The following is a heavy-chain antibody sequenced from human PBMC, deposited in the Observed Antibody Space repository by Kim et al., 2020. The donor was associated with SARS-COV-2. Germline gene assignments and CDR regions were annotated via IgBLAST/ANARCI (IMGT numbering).Heavy chain of an antibody. CDR1: GGSISSSSYY. CDR3: ARHYYDSSGYYRDPNAFDI. CDR2: IYYSGST. J-gene: IGHJ3*02. D-gene: IGHD3-22*01. V-gene: IGHV4-39*01. Sequence: SETLSLTCTASGGSISSSSYYWGWIRQPPGKGLEWIGSIYYSGSTYYNPSLKSRVTISVDTSKNQFSLKLSSVTAADTAVYYCARHYYDSSGYYRDPNAFDIWGQGTMVTVSS.